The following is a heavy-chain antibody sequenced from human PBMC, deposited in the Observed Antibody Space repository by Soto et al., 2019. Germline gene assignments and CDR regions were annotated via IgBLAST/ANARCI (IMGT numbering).Heavy chain of an antibody. CDR1: GGSISSSY. Sequence: PSETLSLTCTASGGSISSSYWSWIRQRTGKGLEWIGYIYDSGSTYYNSSLKSRVTMSVDTSKNQFSLKLSSVTAADTAVYYCARQLISWGQGTPVTVSS. D-gene: IGHD6-13*01. J-gene: IGHJ5*02. CDR3: ARQLIS. CDR2: IYDSGST. V-gene: IGHV4-59*08.